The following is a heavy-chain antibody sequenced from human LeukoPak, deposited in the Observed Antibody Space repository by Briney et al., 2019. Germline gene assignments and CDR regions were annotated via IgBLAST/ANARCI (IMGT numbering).Heavy chain of an antibody. CDR1: GYTFMTYD. Sequence: GASVKVSCKASGYTFMTYDINWVRQAPGQGLEWMGIINPSGGSTSYAQKFQGRVTMTRDMSTSTVYMELSSLRSEDTAVYYCARGWDGFSQAGDSTPPLDYWGQGTLVTVSS. CDR3: ARGWDGFSQAGDSTPPLDY. D-gene: IGHD2-15*01. CDR2: INPSGGST. J-gene: IGHJ4*02. V-gene: IGHV1-46*01.